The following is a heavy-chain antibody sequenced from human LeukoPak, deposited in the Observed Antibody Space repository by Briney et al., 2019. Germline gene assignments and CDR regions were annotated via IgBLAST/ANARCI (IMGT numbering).Heavy chain of an antibody. CDR3: ARDISSSSGTVPYYYYGMDV. CDR1: SGSITDNSYY. Sequence: SETLSLTCTVSSGSITDNSYYWGWIRQPPGKGLEWIGNIYYTGNTYYNPSLKSRVTISVDTSKNQFSLKLSSVTAADTAVYYCARDISSSSGTVPYYYYGMDVWGQGTTVTVSS. V-gene: IGHV4-39*07. D-gene: IGHD3-10*01. CDR2: IYYTGNT. J-gene: IGHJ6*02.